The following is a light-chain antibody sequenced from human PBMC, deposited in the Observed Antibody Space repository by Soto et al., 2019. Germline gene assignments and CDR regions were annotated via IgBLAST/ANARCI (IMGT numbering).Light chain of an antibody. CDR1: QSISGN. CDR3: QQYNNWPRT. J-gene: IGKJ1*01. Sequence: EIVFTQSPGTLSLSPGERATLSCRASQSISGNLAWYQQKPGQAPRLLINGASTRATGIPARFSGSGSGTEFTLTISSLQSEDFAVYYCQQYNNWPRTFGQGTKVDIK. V-gene: IGKV3-15*01. CDR2: GAS.